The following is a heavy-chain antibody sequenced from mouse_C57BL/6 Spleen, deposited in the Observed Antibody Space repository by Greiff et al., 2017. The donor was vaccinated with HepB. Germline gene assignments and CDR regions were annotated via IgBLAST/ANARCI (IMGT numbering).Heavy chain of an antibody. CDR3: ARDGYSNYYFDY. CDR2: ISDGGSYT. D-gene: IGHD2-5*01. J-gene: IGHJ2*01. Sequence: EVQRVESGGGLVKPGGSLKLSCAASGFTFSSYAMSWVRQTPEKRLEWVATISDGGSYTYYPDNVKGRFTISRDNAKNNLYLQMSHLKSEDTAMYYCARDGYSNYYFDYWGQGTTLTVSS. CDR1: GFTFSSYA. V-gene: IGHV5-4*01.